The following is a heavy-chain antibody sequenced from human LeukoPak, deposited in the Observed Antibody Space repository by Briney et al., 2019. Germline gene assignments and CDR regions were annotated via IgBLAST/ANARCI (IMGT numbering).Heavy chain of an antibody. J-gene: IGHJ4*02. CDR3: ARVTAAGIFDY. V-gene: IGHV4-38-2*02. D-gene: IGHD6-13*01. CDR2: IYHSGST. Sequence: SETLSLTCTVSGYSISSVYYWGWIRQPPGKGLEGIGSIYHSGSTYYNPSLKRRVTIAGDTSKNQFSLKLSSVTAADTAVYYCARVTAAGIFDYWGQGTLVTVSS. CDR1: GYSISSVYY.